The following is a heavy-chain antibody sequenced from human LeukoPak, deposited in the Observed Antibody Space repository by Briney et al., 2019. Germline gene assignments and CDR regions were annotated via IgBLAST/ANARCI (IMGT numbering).Heavy chain of an antibody. V-gene: IGHV3-74*01. CDR1: AFTFSSYW. J-gene: IGHJ4*02. Sequence: GGSLRLSCAASAFTFSSYWMHWVRQAPGKGLVWVSRINSDGSSTSYADSVKGRFTISRDNAKNTLYLRMNSLRAEDTAVYYCARESSVGAHKAFDYWGQGTLVTVSS. D-gene: IGHD1-26*01. CDR2: INSDGSST. CDR3: ARESSVGAHKAFDY.